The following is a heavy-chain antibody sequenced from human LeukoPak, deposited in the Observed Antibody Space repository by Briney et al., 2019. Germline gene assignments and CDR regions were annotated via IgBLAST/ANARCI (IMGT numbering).Heavy chain of an antibody. CDR2: ISAYNGNT. CDR1: GYTFTSYG. J-gene: IGHJ6*03. D-gene: IGHD3-10*01. V-gene: IGHV1-18*01. Sequence: GASVKVSCKASGYTFTSYGISWVRQAPGQGLEWMGWISAYNGNTNYAQKPQGRVTMTTDTSTSTAYMELRSLRSDDTAVYYCARAGKRSSYYYYYYMDVWGKGTTVTVSS. CDR3: ARAGKRSSYYYYYYMDV.